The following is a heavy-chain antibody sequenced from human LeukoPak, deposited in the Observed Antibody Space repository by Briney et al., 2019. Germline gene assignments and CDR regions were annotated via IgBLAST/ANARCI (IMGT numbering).Heavy chain of an antibody. D-gene: IGHD1-1*01. Sequence: GGSLRFSCAASGFIFSNYWMSWVRQAPGKGLEWVANINQDGGAQYYVDSLKGRFTISRDNIEKSLYLQLNSLTTDDTAVYFCARAATTGTVDYWGQGTLVTVSS. V-gene: IGHV3-7*01. CDR1: GFIFSNYW. CDR2: INQDGGAQ. J-gene: IGHJ4*02. CDR3: ARAATTGTVDY.